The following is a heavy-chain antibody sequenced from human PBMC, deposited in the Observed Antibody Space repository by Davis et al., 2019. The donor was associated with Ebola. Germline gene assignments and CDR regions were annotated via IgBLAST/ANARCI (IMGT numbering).Heavy chain of an antibody. CDR3: SSPNFDY. J-gene: IGHJ4*02. CDR1: GFTFSSYW. V-gene: IGHV3-23*01. CDR2: ISGSGGST. Sequence: GSLRLSCAASGFTFSSYWMSWVRQAPGKGLEWVSAISGSGGSTYYAGSVKGRFTISRDNSKNTLYLQMNSLRAEDTAVYYCSSPNFDYWGQGTLVTVSS.